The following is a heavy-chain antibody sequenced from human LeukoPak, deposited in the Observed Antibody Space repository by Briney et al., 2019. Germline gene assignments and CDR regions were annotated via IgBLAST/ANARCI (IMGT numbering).Heavy chain of an antibody. CDR1: GYTFTGYY. Sequence: ASVKVSCKASGYTFTGYYMHWVRQAPGQGLEWMGWINPNSGGTNYAQKFQGRVTMTRDTSISTAYMELSSLRSEDTAVYYCARGRVRDIVATITLDYWGQGTLVTVSS. CDR2: INPNSGGT. D-gene: IGHD5-12*01. CDR3: ARGRVRDIVATITLDY. V-gene: IGHV1-2*02. J-gene: IGHJ4*02.